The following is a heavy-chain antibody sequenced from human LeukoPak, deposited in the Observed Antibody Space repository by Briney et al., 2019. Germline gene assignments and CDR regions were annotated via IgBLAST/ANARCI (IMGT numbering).Heavy chain of an antibody. V-gene: IGHV3-21*01. CDR1: GFTFSTYN. Sequence: GGSLRLSCATSGFTFSTYNMNWVRQAPGKGLEWVSSISSDSNYIYYSNSVKGRFTISRDNAKSSLYLQMNSLRAEDTAVYYCARGNYDFWTPYMDVWGKGTTVTLSS. J-gene: IGHJ6*03. CDR2: ISSDSNYI. CDR3: ARGNYDFWTPYMDV. D-gene: IGHD3-3*01.